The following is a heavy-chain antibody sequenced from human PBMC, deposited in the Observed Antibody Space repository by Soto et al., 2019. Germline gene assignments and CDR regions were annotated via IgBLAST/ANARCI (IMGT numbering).Heavy chain of an antibody. Sequence: ASVKVSCKVSGYTLTELSMHWVRQAPGKGLEWMGGFDPVDGETIYAQKFQGRVTMTEDTSTDTAYMELSSLRSEDTAVYYCATVRRTVTTWGFDYWGQGTLVTVSS. CDR1: GYTLTELS. CDR3: ATVRRTVTTWGFDY. CDR2: FDPVDGET. V-gene: IGHV1-24*01. D-gene: IGHD4-17*01. J-gene: IGHJ4*02.